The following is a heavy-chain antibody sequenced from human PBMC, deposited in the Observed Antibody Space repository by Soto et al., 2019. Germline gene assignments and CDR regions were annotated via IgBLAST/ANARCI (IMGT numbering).Heavy chain of an antibody. CDR1: GFNVRRDA. Sequence: GGSLRLSCAASGFNVRRDAMSWVRQAPGKGLEWVSVISASGESTYYGGAVKGRFTTSRDNAKNSLYLQMNSLRDEDTAVYYCARGLPYDSSGYFFDYWGQGTLVTVSS. J-gene: IGHJ4*02. D-gene: IGHD3-22*01. V-gene: IGHV3-23*01. CDR3: ARGLPYDSSGYFFDY. CDR2: ISASGEST.